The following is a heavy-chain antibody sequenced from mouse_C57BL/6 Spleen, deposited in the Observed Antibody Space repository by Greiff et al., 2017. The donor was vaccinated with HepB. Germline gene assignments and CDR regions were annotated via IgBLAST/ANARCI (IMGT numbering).Heavy chain of an antibody. CDR3: ARRGLPDAMDY. V-gene: IGHV7-3*01. Sequence: EVNVVESGGGLVQPGGSLSLSCAASGFTFTDYYMSWVRQPPGKALEWLGFIRNKANGYTTEYSASVKGRFTISRDNSQSILYLQMNALRAEDSATYYCARRGLPDAMDYWGQGPSVTVAS. D-gene: IGHD2-2*01. J-gene: IGHJ4*01. CDR2: IRNKANGYTT. CDR1: GFTFTDYY.